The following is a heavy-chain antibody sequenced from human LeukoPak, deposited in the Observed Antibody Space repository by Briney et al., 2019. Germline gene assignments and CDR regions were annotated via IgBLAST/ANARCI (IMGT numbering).Heavy chain of an antibody. D-gene: IGHD3-10*01. CDR2: ISTSSSYI. V-gene: IGHV3-21*01. J-gene: IGHJ4*02. CDR1: GFTFNKYT. CDR3: AREVLGSGSYTH. Sequence: GGSLRLSCAASGFTFNKYTMNWVRQAPGKGLEWVSSISTSSSYIYYADSVKGRFTISRDNAKNSLYLQMNSLRAEDTAVYYCAREVLGSGSYTHWGQGTLVTVSS.